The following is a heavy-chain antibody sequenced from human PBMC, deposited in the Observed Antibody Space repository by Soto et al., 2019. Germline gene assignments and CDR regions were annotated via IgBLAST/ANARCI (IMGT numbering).Heavy chain of an antibody. D-gene: IGHD6-6*01. CDR2: ITSSGRST. Sequence: EVQLLESGGGLVQPGGSLRLSCAASGFTFSNYAMNWVRQAPGKGLEWVSAITSSGRSTYYADSVKGRFTISRDNSKNTLYLQMNSLRAEDTAVYYCARGGREYASFPCDYCGQGTLVTVSS. J-gene: IGHJ4*02. V-gene: IGHV3-23*01. CDR1: GFTFSNYA. CDR3: ARGGREYASFPCDY.